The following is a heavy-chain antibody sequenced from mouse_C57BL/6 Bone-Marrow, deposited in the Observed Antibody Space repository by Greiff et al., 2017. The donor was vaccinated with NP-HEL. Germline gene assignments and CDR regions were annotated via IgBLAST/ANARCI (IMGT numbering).Heavy chain of an antibody. CDR1: GYTFTDYY. CDR3: ASIYCYGSSPYYFDD. J-gene: IGHJ2*01. D-gene: IGHD1-1*01. CDR2: INPNNGGT. Sequence: EVQLQQSGPELVKPGASVKISCKASGYTFTDYYMNWVKQSHGKSLEWIGDINPNNGGTSYNQKFKGKATLTVDKSSSKAYMELRSLTSEDSAVYYCASIYCYGSSPYYFDDWGQGTTLTVAS. V-gene: IGHV1-26*01.